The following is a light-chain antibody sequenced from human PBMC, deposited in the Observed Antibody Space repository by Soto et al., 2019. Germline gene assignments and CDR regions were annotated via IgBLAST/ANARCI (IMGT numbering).Light chain of an antibody. J-gene: IGKJ5*01. CDR2: DAS. Sequence: EIVLTQSPDTLSLSPGERATLSCRASQSVPSSYLAWYQQRPGQAPRLLIYDASSRSTGIPDRFSGSESGTDFTLTVSSLEPEDCAVYYCQQYAWSPLTFGQGTRLEIK. V-gene: IGKV3-20*01. CDR1: QSVPSSY. CDR3: QQYAWSPLT.